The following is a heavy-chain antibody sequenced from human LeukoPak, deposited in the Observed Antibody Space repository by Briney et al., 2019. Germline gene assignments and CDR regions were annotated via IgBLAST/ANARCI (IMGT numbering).Heavy chain of an antibody. CDR2: ISKSGDTI. CDR1: GFIFSDYY. CDR3: ARGSSSWYGDY. D-gene: IGHD6-13*01. V-gene: IGHV3-11*04. Sequence: PGGSLRLSCPASGFIFSDYYMYWIRQAPGKGLEWLSYISKSGDTIYYADSVKGRFTISRDNSKNSLYLQMNSLRAEDTAVYYCARGSSSWYGDYWGQGTLVTVSS. J-gene: IGHJ4*02.